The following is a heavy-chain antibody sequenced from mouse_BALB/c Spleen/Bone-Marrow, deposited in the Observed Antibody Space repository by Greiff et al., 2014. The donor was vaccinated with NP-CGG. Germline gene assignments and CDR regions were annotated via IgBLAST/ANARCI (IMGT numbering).Heavy chain of an antibody. D-gene: IGHD3-2*01. CDR1: GYAFTNYL. CDR2: SNPGSGGT. CDR3: ARETVRGFAY. Sequence: QVQLQQSGAELVRPGTSVKVSCKASGYAFTNYLIEWIKQRPGQGLEWIGVSNPGSGGTNYNEKLKGKATLTADKSSSTACMQPSSLTSDDSAVYFCARETVRGFAYWGQGTLVTVSA. J-gene: IGHJ3*01. V-gene: IGHV1-54*01.